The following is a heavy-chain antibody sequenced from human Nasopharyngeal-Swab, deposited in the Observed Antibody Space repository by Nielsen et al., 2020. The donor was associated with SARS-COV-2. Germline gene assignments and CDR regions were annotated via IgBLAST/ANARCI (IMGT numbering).Heavy chain of an antibody. CDR3: ARDNKVPAALYYYYGMDV. J-gene: IGHJ6*02. CDR1: GFTFSSYS. V-gene: IGHV3-21*01. CDR2: ISSSSSYI. Sequence: GESLKISCVASGFTFSSYSMNWVRQAPGKGLEWVSSISSSSSYIYYADSVKGRFTISRDNAKNSLYLQMNSLRAEDTAVYYCARDNKVPAALYYYYGMDVWGQGTTVTVSS. D-gene: IGHD2-2*01.